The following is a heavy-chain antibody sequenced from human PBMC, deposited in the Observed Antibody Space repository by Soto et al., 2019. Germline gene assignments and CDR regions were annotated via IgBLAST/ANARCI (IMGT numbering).Heavy chain of an antibody. V-gene: IGHV3-23*01. CDR3: AKDDYHYYDTTYGMHV. D-gene: IGHD3-22*01. CDR1: GFTFSNYA. Sequence: GGSLRLSCAASGFTFSNYAMNWVRQAPGKGLEWVSAISGSGGSTYYADSGKGRFAISSDNSKNTLYLQMNSLKAEDTAVDYCAKDDYHYYDTTYGMHVWGQGTTVTVSS. CDR2: ISGSGGST. J-gene: IGHJ6*02.